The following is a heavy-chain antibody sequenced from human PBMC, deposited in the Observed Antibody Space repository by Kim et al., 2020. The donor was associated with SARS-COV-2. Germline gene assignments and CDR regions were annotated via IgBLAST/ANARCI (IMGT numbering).Heavy chain of an antibody. CDR2: ISSTSSYI. D-gene: IGHD1-1*01. CDR3: ARDQSGTFAFDI. Sequence: GGSLRLSCAASGFTFSSYTMNWVRQAPGKGLEWVSSISSTSSYIYYADSLKGRFTISRDNAKNSLYLQMNSLRAEDTAVYYCARDQSGTFAFDIWGQGTLVTVSS. CDR1: GFTFSSYT. V-gene: IGHV3-21*01. J-gene: IGHJ3*02.